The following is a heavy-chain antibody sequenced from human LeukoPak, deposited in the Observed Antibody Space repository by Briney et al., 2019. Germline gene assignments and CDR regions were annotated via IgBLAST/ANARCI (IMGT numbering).Heavy chain of an antibody. D-gene: IGHD3-22*01. J-gene: IGHJ4*02. Sequence: GGSLRLSCAASGFTFDNAWMSWVRQAPGKGLEWVGRIKSKTDGGTTDYSAPVKGRFTISRDDSKNTLYQQMNSLKTEHTAVYYCTTDDYYDSSGFHPGFDHWGQGTLVTVSS. CDR2: IKSKTDGGTT. CDR3: TTDDYYDSSGFHPGFDH. CDR1: GFTFDNAW. V-gene: IGHV3-15*01.